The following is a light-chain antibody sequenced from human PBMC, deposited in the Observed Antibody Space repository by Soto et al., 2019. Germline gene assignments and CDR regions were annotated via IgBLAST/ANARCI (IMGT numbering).Light chain of an antibody. Sequence: QSVLTQPASVSGSPGQSITISCTGTSSDVGRYNIVSWYQQHPGKAPKLMIYEGSKRPSGVSDRFSSSKSGNTASLTISGLQAEDEADDYCCSYAGSSTYVFGTGTKVTVL. CDR1: SSDVGRYNI. V-gene: IGLV2-23*01. CDR2: EGS. J-gene: IGLJ1*01. CDR3: CSYAGSSTYV.